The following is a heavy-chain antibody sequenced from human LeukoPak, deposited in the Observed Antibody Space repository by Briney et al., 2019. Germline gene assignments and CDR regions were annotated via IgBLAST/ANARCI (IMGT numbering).Heavy chain of an antibody. J-gene: IGHJ5*02. V-gene: IGHV1-8*01. CDR1: GYTFTTYD. CDR3: ARGRGSGHKENWFDP. Sequence: ASVKVSCKASGYTFTTYDINWVRQATGQGLEWMGWMDPNSGNTGYAQKFQGRVTMTRNTSISTAYMELSSLRSEDTAVYYCARGRGSGHKENWFDPWGQGTLVTVSS. D-gene: IGHD6-19*01. CDR2: MDPNSGNT.